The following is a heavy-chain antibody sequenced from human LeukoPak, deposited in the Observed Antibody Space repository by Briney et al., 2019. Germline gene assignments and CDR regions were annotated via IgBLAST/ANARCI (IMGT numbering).Heavy chain of an antibody. CDR3: ARSNSFYYDS. J-gene: IGHJ5*02. CDR1: GGSVSSSGSY. CDR2: IYYSGST. Sequence: ASETLSLTCTVSGGSVSSSGSYWSWIRQPPGKGLEWFAYIYYSGSTTYNPSLKSRVIISVDTSKSQFSLRLSSVTAADTAVYYCARSNSFYYDSWGQGTLVTVSS. D-gene: IGHD3-16*01. V-gene: IGHV4-61*08.